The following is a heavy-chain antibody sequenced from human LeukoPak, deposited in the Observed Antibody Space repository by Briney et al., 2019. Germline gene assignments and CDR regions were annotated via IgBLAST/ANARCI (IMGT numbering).Heavy chain of an antibody. V-gene: IGHV3-48*04. CDR3: AREYYDILTGYLNWFDP. Sequence: GGSLRLSCAASGFTFSSYSMNWVRQAPGKGLEWVSYISSSSSTIYYADSVKGRFTISRDNAKNSLYLQMNSLRAEDTAVYYCAREYYDILTGYLNWFDPWGQGTLATVSS. J-gene: IGHJ5*02. CDR1: GFTFSSYS. CDR2: ISSSSSTI. D-gene: IGHD3-9*01.